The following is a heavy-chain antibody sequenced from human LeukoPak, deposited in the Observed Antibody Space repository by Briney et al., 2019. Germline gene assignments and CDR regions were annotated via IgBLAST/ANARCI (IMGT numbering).Heavy chain of an antibody. CDR3: TTDFAEMATILYYYGMDV. CDR2: IKSKTDGGTT. J-gene: IGHJ6*02. Sequence: PGGSLRLSCAASGFTFSNAWMSWVRQAPGKGLEWVGRIKSKTDGGTTDYAAPVKGRFTISRDDSKNTLYLQMNSLKTEDTAVYYCTTDFAEMATILYYYGMDVWGQGTAVTVSS. D-gene: IGHD5-24*01. CDR1: GFTFSNAW. V-gene: IGHV3-15*01.